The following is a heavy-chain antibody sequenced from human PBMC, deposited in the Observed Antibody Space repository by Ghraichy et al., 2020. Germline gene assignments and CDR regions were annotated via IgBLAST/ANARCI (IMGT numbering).Heavy chain of an antibody. CDR2: IHYDEAT. J-gene: IGHJ4*02. V-gene: IGHV4-39*02. CDR1: GGSISINTHY. Sequence: SETLSLTCTVSGGSISINTHYWGWIRQPPGKGLEWIGLIHYDEATYYNPSLKSRVTISIDASKNHFSLELNSVTATDTAVYFCARSRGPVAGVLDYWGQGTLVTVSS. D-gene: IGHD6-19*01. CDR3: ARSRGPVAGVLDY.